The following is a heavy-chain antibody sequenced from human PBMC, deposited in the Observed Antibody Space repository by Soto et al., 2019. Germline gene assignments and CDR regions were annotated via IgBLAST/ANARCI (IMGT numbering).Heavy chain of an antibody. Sequence: QVQLEQSGAEVKKPGASVKVSFKSSVYTFTSYGISWVRQAPGQGLEWMGWIRAYNGNTNYAQKLQGRVTMTTDTSTSTANMELRSLRSDDTAVYYCARDLPTMDVWGQGTTVTVSS. CDR1: VYTFTSYG. CDR2: IRAYNGNT. V-gene: IGHV1-18*01. J-gene: IGHJ6*02. CDR3: ARDLPTMDV.